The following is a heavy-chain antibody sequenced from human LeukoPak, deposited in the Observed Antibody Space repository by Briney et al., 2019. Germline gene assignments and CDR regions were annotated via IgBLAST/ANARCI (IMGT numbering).Heavy chain of an antibody. J-gene: IGHJ6*03. V-gene: IGHV1-46*01. Sequence: ASVKVSCKASGYTFTSYYMPWVRQAPGQGLEWMGIINPSGGSTSYAQKFQGRVTMTRDMSASTVYMELSSLRSEDTAVYYCARAPDYYDSSGYYYYYYMDVWGKGTTVTVSS. D-gene: IGHD3-22*01. CDR1: GYTFTSYY. CDR2: INPSGGST. CDR3: ARAPDYYDSSGYYYYYYMDV.